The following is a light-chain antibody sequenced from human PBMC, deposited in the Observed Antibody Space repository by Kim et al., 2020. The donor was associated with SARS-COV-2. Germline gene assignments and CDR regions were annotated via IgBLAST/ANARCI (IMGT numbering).Light chain of an antibody. CDR2: DDK. J-gene: IGLJ2*01. V-gene: IGLV3-21*03. CDR3: QVWDGSTDHVL. CDR1: NIRLKT. Sequence: PGKTATITGGNNNIRLKTVGWYQQKPGQAPVLVVYDDKDRPSGIPERFSGSTSGYTATLTISRVEAGDEADYYCQVWDGSTDHVLFGGGTQLTVL.